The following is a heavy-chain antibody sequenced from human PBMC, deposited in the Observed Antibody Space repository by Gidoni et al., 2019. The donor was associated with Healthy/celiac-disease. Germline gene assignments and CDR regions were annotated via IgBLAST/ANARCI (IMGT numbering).Heavy chain of an antibody. Sequence: QVQLVEAGGGVVQPGRSLSLSCAASGFTFRSYGMHWVRQAPGQGLAWVAVIWYDGSNKYYADSVKGRFTISRDNSKNTLYLQMNSLRAEDTAVYYCARDMTAIAAAGTPTDYWGQGTLVTVSS. V-gene: IGHV3-33*01. D-gene: IGHD6-13*01. J-gene: IGHJ4*02. CDR3: ARDMTAIAAAGTPTDY. CDR1: GFTFRSYG. CDR2: IWYDGSNK.